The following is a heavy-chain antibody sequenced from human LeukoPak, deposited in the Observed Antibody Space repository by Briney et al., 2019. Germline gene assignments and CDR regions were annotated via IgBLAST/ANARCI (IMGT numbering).Heavy chain of an antibody. D-gene: IGHD4-17*01. CDR1: GYTFTSYY. CDR2: ISPSGAST. V-gene: IGHV1-46*01. J-gene: IGHJ2*01. Sequence: ASVKVSCTASGYTFTSYYMHWVRQAPGQGLEWMGIISPSGASTSYAQKFQGRVTMTTDTSTSTVYMELSSLRSEDTAVYYCARDPYGAKIGSWYFDLWGRGTLVTVSS. CDR3: ARDPYGAKIGSWYFDL.